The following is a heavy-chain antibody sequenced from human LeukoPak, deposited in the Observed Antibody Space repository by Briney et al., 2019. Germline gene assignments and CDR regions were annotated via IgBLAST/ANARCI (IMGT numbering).Heavy chain of an antibody. CDR2: ISGSGGST. CDR1: GFTFSSYA. Sequence: GGSLRLSCAASGFTFSSYAMSWVRQAPGKGLEWVSAISGSGGSTYYADSVKGRFTISRDNSKNTLYLQMNSLRAEDTAVYYCARLGYCSGGSCYPYFDYWGQGTPVTVSS. V-gene: IGHV3-23*01. CDR3: ARLGYCSGGSCYPYFDY. D-gene: IGHD2-15*01. J-gene: IGHJ4*02.